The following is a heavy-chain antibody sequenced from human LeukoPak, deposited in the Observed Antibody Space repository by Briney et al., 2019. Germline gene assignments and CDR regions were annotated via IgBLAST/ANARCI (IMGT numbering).Heavy chain of an antibody. CDR2: ISAYNGNT. D-gene: IGHD4-17*01. CDR1: GYTFTSYG. J-gene: IGHJ4*02. CDR3: ARDPDGDYDFDF. Sequence: ASVKVSCKTSGYTFTSYGISWVRQAPGQGLERMGWISAYNGNTNYAQKIQGRVTMTTDTSTNTAYMELRSLRSDDTAVYYCARDPDGDYDFDFWGQGTLVTVSS. V-gene: IGHV1-18*01.